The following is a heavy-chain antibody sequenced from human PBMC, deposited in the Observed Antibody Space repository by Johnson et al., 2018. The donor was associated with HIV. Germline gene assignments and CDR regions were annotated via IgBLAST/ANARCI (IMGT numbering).Heavy chain of an antibody. D-gene: IGHD6-13*01. J-gene: IGHJ3*02. CDR2: ISYDGSNK. CDR1: GCTFSSYG. Sequence: QVQLVESGGGVVQPGRSLRPSCAASGCTFSSYGMHWVRQAPGKGLEWVAVISYDGSNKYYADSVKGRFTISRDNAKNSLYLQMNSLRAEDTALYYCARERRSSNTWYVRDAFDIWGQGTMVTVSS. V-gene: IGHV3-30*03. CDR3: ARERRSSNTWYVRDAFDI.